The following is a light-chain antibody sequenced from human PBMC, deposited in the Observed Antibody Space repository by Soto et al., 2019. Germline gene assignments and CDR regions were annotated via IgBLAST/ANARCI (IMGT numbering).Light chain of an antibody. Sequence: EIVLTQSPGTXSXXPXXXXTXXXRXXXXXXSSYLAWYQQKPGQAPRLLIYGASSRATGIPDRFSGSGSGTDFTLTISRLEPEDFAVYYCQQYGSSPYTFGQGTKLEI. J-gene: IGKJ2*01. CDR1: XXXXSSY. CDR3: QQYGSSPYT. V-gene: IGKV3-20*01. CDR2: GAS.